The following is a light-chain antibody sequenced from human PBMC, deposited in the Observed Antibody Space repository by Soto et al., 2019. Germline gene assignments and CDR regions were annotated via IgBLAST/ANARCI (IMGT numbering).Light chain of an antibody. CDR1: QSISSW. J-gene: IGKJ1*01. V-gene: IGKV1-5*01. CDR3: QQYENYWT. Sequence: DIQMTQSPSALSATAGDGFTITCRASQSISSWLAWYQHKPGKAPKLLIYDASNLDSGVPSRFSGSGSGTEFSLTISNLQPDDCATYYCQQYENYWTFGQGTKVDIK. CDR2: DAS.